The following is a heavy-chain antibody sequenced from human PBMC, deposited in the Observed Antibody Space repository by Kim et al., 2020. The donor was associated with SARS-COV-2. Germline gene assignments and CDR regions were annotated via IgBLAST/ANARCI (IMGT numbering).Heavy chain of an antibody. J-gene: IGHJ3*02. V-gene: IGHV3-43*02. CDR2: ISGDGGST. Sequence: GGSLRLSCAASGFTFDDYAMHWVRQAPGKGLEWVSLISGDGGSTYYADSVKGRFTISRDNSKNSLYLQMNSLRTEDTALYYCAKEGSSGEGNAFDIWGQGTMVTVSS. CDR3: AKEGSSGEGNAFDI. D-gene: IGHD2-15*01. CDR1: GFTFDDYA.